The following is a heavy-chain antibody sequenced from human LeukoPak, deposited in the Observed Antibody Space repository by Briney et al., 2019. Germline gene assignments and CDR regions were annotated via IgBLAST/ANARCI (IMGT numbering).Heavy chain of an antibody. CDR1: GYSFTSYW. CDR3: ARASSSWTYYFDY. J-gene: IGHJ4*02. Sequence: GESLKISCKGSGYSFTSYWIGWVRQMPGKGLEWMGIIYPGDSDTRYSPSFQGQVTLSADKSISTAYLQWSSLKASDTAMYYCARASSSWTYYFDYWGQGTLVTVSS. D-gene: IGHD6-13*01. V-gene: IGHV5-51*01. CDR2: IYPGDSDT.